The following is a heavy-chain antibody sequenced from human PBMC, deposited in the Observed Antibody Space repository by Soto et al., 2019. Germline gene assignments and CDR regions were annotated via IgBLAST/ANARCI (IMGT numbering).Heavy chain of an antibody. V-gene: IGHV4-34*01. CDR3: ARGPITGSQYSGGWYYFDS. J-gene: IGHJ4*02. Sequence: TLSLTCDVYGGSFSGYIWTWIRQTPGKGLQWIGQINHSGSANYNPSLKSRVTISVHTSNSQFSLELSSVTAADTAVYYCARGPITGSQYSGGWYYFDSWGQGTQVTVSS. CDR1: GGSFSGYI. CDR2: INHSGSA. D-gene: IGHD1-26*01.